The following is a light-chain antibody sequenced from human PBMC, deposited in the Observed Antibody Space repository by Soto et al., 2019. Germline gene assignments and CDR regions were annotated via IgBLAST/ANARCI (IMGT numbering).Light chain of an antibody. Sequence: EIVLTQSPGTLSLSPGERATLSCRASQSVSSSFLAWYQQKPGQAPRLHIYGASSRATGIPDRFSGSGSGTEFTLTISRLEPEDFAVYYCQHYDSSPYIFGQGTKLEIK. V-gene: IGKV3-20*01. J-gene: IGKJ2*01. CDR2: GAS. CDR3: QHYDSSPYI. CDR1: QSVSSSF.